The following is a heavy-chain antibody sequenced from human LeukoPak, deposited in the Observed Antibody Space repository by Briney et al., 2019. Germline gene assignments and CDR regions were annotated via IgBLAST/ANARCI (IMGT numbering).Heavy chain of an antibody. CDR3: AKDITREYQLLSQGFDY. CDR2: ISWDGGST. D-gene: IGHD2-2*01. V-gene: IGHV3-43*01. J-gene: IGHJ4*02. Sequence: TGGSLRLSCAASGFTFDDYTMHWVRQAPGKGLEWVSLISWDGGSTYYADSVKGRFTISRDNSKNSLYLQMNSLRTEDTALYYCAKDITREYQLLSQGFDYWGQGTLVTVSS. CDR1: GFTFDDYT.